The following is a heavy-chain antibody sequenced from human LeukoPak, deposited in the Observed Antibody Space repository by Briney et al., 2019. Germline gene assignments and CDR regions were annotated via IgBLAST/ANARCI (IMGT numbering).Heavy chain of an antibody. V-gene: IGHV1-8*03. D-gene: IGHD6-6*01. Sequence: ASVKVSCKASGYTFTSYDINWVRQATGQGLEWMGWMNPNSGNTGYAQKFQGRVTITRNTSISTAYMELSSLRSEDTAVYYCASRSSADAFDIWGQGTMVSVSS. J-gene: IGHJ3*02. CDR1: GYTFTSYD. CDR3: ASRSSADAFDI. CDR2: MNPNSGNT.